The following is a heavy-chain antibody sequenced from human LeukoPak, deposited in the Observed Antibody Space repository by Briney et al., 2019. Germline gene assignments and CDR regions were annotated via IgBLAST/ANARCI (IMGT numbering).Heavy chain of an antibody. CDR2: IYYSGST. CDR1: GGSMSSSSYY. Sequence: SETLSLTCTVSGGSMSSSSYYWGWIRQPPGKGLEWIGSIYYSGSTYYNPSLKSRVTISADTSKNQFSLKLISVTAAETSVYYCARGVRDYVFDAFEIWGPGTMVTVSS. CDR3: ARGVRDYVFDAFEI. J-gene: IGHJ3*02. V-gene: IGHV4-39*01. D-gene: IGHD3-16*01.